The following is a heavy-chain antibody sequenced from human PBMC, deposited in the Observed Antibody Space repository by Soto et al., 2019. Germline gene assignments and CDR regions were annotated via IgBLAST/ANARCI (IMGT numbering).Heavy chain of an antibody. J-gene: IGHJ6*02. CDR3: ARGEIGNGYGMDV. CDR1: GGSISRYC. D-gene: IGHD2-8*01. Sequence: QVQLQESGPGLVKASETVSLTCTVSGGSISRYCWRWIRQPSGKGLEWIGRIYPSGSTNYSPPLNSRVTTSVDTSKNQLSLKLSSATAADTAVYYCARGEIGNGYGMDVWGQGTTVTVSS. CDR2: IYPSGST. V-gene: IGHV4-4*07.